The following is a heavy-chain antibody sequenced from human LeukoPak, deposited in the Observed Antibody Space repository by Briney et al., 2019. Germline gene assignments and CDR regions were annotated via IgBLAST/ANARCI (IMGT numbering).Heavy chain of an antibody. CDR1: GFTFSSYG. J-gene: IGHJ4*02. D-gene: IGHD6-19*01. CDR3: ARESRSSGWCVDY. Sequence: GGSLRLSCAASGFTFSSYGMHWVRQAPGKGLEWVAVTSYDGSNKYYADSVKGRFTISRDNSKNTLYLQMNSLRAEDTAVYYCARESRSSGWCVDYWGQGTLVTVSS. V-gene: IGHV3-30*03. CDR2: TSYDGSNK.